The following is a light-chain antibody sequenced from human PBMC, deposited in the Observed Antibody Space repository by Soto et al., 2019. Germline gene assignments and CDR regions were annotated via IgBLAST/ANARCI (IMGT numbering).Light chain of an antibody. V-gene: IGKV3-20*01. CDR3: QRQGT. CDR2: YAS. J-gene: IGKJ2*01. Sequence: EVVLTQSPGTLSLSPGEGATLSCRASQSVSSSYVAWYQQKPGQAPRLLMYYASTRATGIPQRFSGGGSGTAVTLTNSRVAPDAFAVYYCQRQGTFGPGTKVEIK. CDR1: QSVSSSY.